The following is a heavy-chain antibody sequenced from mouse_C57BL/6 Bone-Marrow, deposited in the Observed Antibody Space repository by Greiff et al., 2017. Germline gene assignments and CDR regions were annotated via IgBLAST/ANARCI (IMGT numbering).Heavy chain of an antibody. CDR1: GYTFTSYG. J-gene: IGHJ3*01. CDR3: ARSDDYDEPFAY. CDR2: IYPRSGNT. D-gene: IGHD2-4*01. Sequence: QVQLKQSGAELARPGASVKLSCKASGYTFTSYGISWVKQRTGQGLEWIGEIYPRSGNTYYNEKFKGKATLTADKSSSTAYMELRSLTSEDSAVYFCARSDDYDEPFAYWGQGTLVTVSA. V-gene: IGHV1-81*01.